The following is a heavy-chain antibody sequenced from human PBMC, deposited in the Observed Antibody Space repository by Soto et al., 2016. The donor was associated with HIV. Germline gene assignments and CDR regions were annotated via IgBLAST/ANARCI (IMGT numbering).Heavy chain of an antibody. CDR2: INPNGGGT. CDR1: GYTFTGYY. J-gene: IGHJ4*02. D-gene: IGHD3-10*01. Sequence: QVQLVQSGAEVKKPGASVKVSCKASGYTFTGYYMHWVRQAPGQGLEWMGWINPNGGGTNFAQKFRGRVTMTRDTSISTAYTELSSLTSDNTAVYYCARGWFGFDNWGQGTLVTVSS. CDR3: ARGWFGFDN. V-gene: IGHV1-2*02.